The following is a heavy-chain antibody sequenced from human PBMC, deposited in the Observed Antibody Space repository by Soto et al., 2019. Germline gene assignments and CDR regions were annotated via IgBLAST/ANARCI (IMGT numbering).Heavy chain of an antibody. Sequence: GESLKISCKGSGYSFTSYWIGWVRQMPGKGLEWMGIIYPVDSDTRYSPPFQGQVIISADKSISTAYLQWRSLKASDTAMYYCARPVRAYCGGDCYSNFQHWGQGTLVTVSS. CDR3: ARPVRAYCGGDCYSNFQH. D-gene: IGHD2-21*02. V-gene: IGHV5-51*01. CDR2: IYPVDSDT. CDR1: GYSFTSYW. J-gene: IGHJ1*01.